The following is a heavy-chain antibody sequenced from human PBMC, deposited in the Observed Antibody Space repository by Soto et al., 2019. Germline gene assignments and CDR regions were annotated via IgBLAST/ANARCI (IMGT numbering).Heavy chain of an antibody. D-gene: IGHD6-19*01. V-gene: IGHV3-23*01. CDR2: ISGSGGST. J-gene: IGHJ4*02. CDR1: GFTFSSYV. Sequence: GGSLRLSCAASGFTFSSYVMSWVRQAPGKGLEWASVISGSGGSTYYADSVKGRFTISRDNSKNALYLQMNSLRAEDTAVYYCAKKPSGWYTFDYWGQGTLVTVSS. CDR3: AKKPSGWYTFDY.